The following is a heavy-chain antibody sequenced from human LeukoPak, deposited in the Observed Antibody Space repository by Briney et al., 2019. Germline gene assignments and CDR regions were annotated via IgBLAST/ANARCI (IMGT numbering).Heavy chain of an antibody. CDR2: IKQDGSEE. J-gene: IGHJ4*02. Sequence: GGSLRLSCAASGFTFSNYWMSWVRQAPGKGLEWVANIKQDGSEEYYVDSVRGRFSIFRDNAKSSLYLQMNSLRAEDTAVYYWARGGDLGYWGQGTLVTVSS. CDR1: GFTFSNYW. D-gene: IGHD3-16*01. V-gene: IGHV3-7*04. CDR3: ARGGDLGY.